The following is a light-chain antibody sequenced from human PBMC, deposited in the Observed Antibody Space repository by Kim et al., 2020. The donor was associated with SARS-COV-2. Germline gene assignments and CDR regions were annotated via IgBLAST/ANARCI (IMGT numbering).Light chain of an antibody. J-gene: IGKJ2*01. Sequence: SVSPGERAPLSCRASQSVSINLAWYQQKPGQAPRLLIYGASTRATGIPARFSGSGSGTEFTLTISSLQSEDFAVYYCQQYHNWPYTFGQGTKLEI. V-gene: IGKV3-15*01. CDR2: GAS. CDR3: QQYHNWPYT. CDR1: QSVSIN.